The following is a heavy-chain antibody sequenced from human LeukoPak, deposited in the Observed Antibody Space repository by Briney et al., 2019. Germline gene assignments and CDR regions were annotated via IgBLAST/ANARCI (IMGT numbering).Heavy chain of an antibody. J-gene: IGHJ5*02. D-gene: IGHD2-2*01. CDR3: ARDKVVVVPAAIRSRWFDP. Sequence: APVKVSCKASGYTFTGYYMHWVRQAPGQGLEWMGWINPNSGGTNYAQKFQGRVTMTRDTSISTAYMELRSLRSDDTAVYYCARDKVVVVPAAIRSRWFDPWGQGTLVIVSS. CDR1: GYTFTGYY. CDR2: INPNSGGT. V-gene: IGHV1-2*02.